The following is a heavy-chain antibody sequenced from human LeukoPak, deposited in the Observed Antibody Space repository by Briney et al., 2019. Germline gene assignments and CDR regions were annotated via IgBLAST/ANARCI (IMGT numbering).Heavy chain of an antibody. CDR3: ARDPERGYSGYDLDY. CDR1: GYTFTSYY. V-gene: IGHV1-46*01. J-gene: IGHJ4*02. CDR2: INPSGGST. D-gene: IGHD5-12*01. Sequence: ASVKVSCKASGYTFTSYYMHWVRQAPGQGLEWMGIINPSGGSTSYAQKFQGRVTMTRDTSTSTVYVELSSLRSEDTAVYYCARDPERGYSGYDLDYWGQGTLVTVSS.